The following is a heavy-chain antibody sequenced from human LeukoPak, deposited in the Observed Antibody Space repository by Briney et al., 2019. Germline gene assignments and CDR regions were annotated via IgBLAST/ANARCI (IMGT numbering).Heavy chain of an antibody. CDR1: GYTFTGYY. Sequence: ASVKVSCKASGYTFTGYYMHWVRQAPGQGLEWMGWINPNSGGTNYAQKFQGRVTMTRDTSTSTVYMELSSLRSEDTAVYYCARLDYGDYWGQGTLVTVSS. CDR2: INPNSGGT. J-gene: IGHJ4*02. V-gene: IGHV1-2*02. CDR3: ARLDYGDY.